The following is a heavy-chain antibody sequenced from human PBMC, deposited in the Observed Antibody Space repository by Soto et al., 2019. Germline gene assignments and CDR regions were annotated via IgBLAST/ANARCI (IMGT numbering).Heavy chain of an antibody. J-gene: IGHJ4*02. CDR3: TRAEEMATIRFEH. Sequence: ASVKVSCKASGYTFAFYFIHWVRQAPGHGLEWMGTINPTGGPTSYAQKFQGRVAMTRDTSTNTVYMELTSLTYDDTAVYYCTRAEEMATIRFEHWGQGTLVTVSS. CDR2: INPTGGPT. V-gene: IGHV1-46*01. CDR1: GYTFAFYF.